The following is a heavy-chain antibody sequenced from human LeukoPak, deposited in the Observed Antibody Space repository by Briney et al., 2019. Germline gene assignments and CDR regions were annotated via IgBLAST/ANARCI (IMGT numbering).Heavy chain of an antibody. CDR2: VKEDGSEQ. J-gene: IGHJ4*02. D-gene: IGHD2-8*01. CDR3: ARALIGYYFDY. V-gene: IGHV3-7*01. Sequence: GGSLRLSCAASGFTFSGHWMSWVRQAPGKGLEWVANVKEDGSEQYYLDSVKGRFTISRDNAKNSLYLQMNSLRAEDTAVYYCARALIGYYFDYWGQGTLVTVSS. CDR1: GFTFSGHW.